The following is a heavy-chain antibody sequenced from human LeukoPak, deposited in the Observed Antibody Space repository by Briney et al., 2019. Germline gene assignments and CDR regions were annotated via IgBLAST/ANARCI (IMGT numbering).Heavy chain of an antibody. Sequence: GGSLRLSCAASGFTFSSYAMSWVRQAPGKGLEWVSAISGSGGSTYYADSVKGRFTISRDNSTNTLYLQMNSLRAEDTAVYYCAKGPRGYSYGSNFDYWGQGTLVTVSS. CDR1: GFTFSSYA. J-gene: IGHJ4*02. CDR3: AKGPRGYSYGSNFDY. V-gene: IGHV3-23*01. D-gene: IGHD5-18*01. CDR2: ISGSGGST.